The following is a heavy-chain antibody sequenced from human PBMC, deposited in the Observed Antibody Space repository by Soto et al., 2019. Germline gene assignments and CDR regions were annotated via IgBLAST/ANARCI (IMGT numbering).Heavy chain of an antibody. CDR3: AREEPHPAPLVF. Sequence: GALRLSCAAYGFTFSRYPMHWVRQAPGKGLEWVAGISDDGSNIQYADSVKGRLTVSRDDSKSTLYLQMNSLGAEDTAEYFCAREEPHPAPLVFWGQGTQVTVSS. CDR2: ISDDGSNI. J-gene: IGHJ4*02. V-gene: IGHV3-30-3*01. CDR1: GFTFSRYP.